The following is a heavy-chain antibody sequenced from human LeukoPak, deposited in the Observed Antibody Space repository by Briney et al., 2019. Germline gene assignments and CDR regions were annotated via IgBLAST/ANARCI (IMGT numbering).Heavy chain of an antibody. V-gene: IGHV3-66*01. Sequence: GGSLRLSCAASGFTVSSNYMSWVRQAPGKGLEWVSVIYSGGSTYYADSVKGRFTISRDNSKNTLYLQLNSLRAEDTAVYYCARGPPVPATAMFDYWGQGTLVTVSS. CDR1: GFTVSSNY. J-gene: IGHJ4*02. CDR2: IYSGGST. D-gene: IGHD2-2*01. CDR3: ARGPPVPATAMFDY.